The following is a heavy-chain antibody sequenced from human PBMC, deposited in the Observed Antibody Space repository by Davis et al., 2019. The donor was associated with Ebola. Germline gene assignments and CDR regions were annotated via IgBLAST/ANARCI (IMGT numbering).Heavy chain of an antibody. Sequence: GESLKISCAASGFTFSSYAMKWVRQAPGKGLEWVGFIRSKAYGGTTEYAASVKGRFTISRDDSKSIAYLQMNSLKTEDTAVYYCTRLAILYYYDSSGYYSSDYYFDYWGQGTLVTVSS. D-gene: IGHD3-22*01. CDR3: TRLAILYYYDSSGYYSSDYYFDY. CDR2: IRSKAYGGTT. V-gene: IGHV3-49*04. J-gene: IGHJ4*02. CDR1: GFTFSSYA.